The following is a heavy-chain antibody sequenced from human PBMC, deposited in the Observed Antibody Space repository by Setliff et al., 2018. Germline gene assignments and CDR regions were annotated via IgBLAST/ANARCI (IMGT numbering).Heavy chain of an antibody. CDR3: VRHMTYYDFWRGYYSTSDAFHV. D-gene: IGHD3-3*01. J-gene: IGHJ3*01. CDR2: IRDKANRYTT. CDR1: GLTITNYY. V-gene: IGHV3-72*01. Sequence: GGSLRLSCAASGLTITNYYMDWVRQAPGKGLEWVGRIRDKANRYTTEYAASVKGRFTISRPDSEISMYLQMNSLETEDTAVYFCVRHMTYYDFWRGYYSTSDAFHVWGQGTMVTVSS.